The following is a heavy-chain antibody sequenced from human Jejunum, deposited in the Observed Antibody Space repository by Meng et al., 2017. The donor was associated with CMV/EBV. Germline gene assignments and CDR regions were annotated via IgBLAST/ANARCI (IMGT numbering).Heavy chain of an antibody. CDR1: RSYA. CDR2: ITGRAAST. J-gene: IGHJ5*02. Sequence: RSYARGWVRQAPGKGLECVETITGRAASTYYADSVKGRFTISRDNSKNTLYRQMDSLSAEDTAIYYCAKDRIGFGSTCYTGGKLDTWGQGTLVTVSS. V-gene: IGHV3-23*01. D-gene: IGHD2-2*02. CDR3: AKDRIGFGSTCYTGGKLDT.